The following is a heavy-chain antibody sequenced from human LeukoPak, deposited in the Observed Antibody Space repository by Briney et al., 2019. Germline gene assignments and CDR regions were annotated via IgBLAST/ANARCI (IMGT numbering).Heavy chain of an antibody. D-gene: IGHD3-10*01. V-gene: IGHV1-69*05. Sequence: ASVKVSCKASGGTFSNYAVSWVRQAPGQGLEWMGGFIPVFGPANYAQKFQGRVTITRNTSISTAYMELSSLRSEDTAVYYCARGRGVRGVIIGYYMDVWGKGTTVTVSS. J-gene: IGHJ6*03. CDR2: FIPVFGPA. CDR3: ARGRGVRGVIIGYYMDV. CDR1: GGTFSNYA.